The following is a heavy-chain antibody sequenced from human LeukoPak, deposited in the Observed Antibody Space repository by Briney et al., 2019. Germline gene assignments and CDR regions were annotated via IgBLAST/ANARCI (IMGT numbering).Heavy chain of an antibody. CDR3: ARDGGYSYGYSDY. CDR2: IKQDGSEK. J-gene: IGHJ4*02. CDR1: GFTFNNYG. Sequence: PGGSLRLSCAASGFTFNNYGMHWVRQAPGKGLEWVANIKQDGSEKYYVDSVKGRFTISRDNAKNSLYLQMNSLRAEDTAVYYCARDGGYSYGYSDYWGQGTLVTVSS. D-gene: IGHD5-18*01. V-gene: IGHV3-7*01.